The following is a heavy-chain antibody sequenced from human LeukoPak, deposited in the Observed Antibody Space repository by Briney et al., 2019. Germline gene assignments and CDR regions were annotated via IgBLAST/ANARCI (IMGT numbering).Heavy chain of an antibody. CDR3: ARAYYYDSSGYPLRPGGAAFDI. CDR1: GFTFSGSA. V-gene: IGHV3-73*01. Sequence: GGSLRLSCAASGFTFSGSAMHWVRQASGKGLEWVGRIRSKANSYATAYAASVKGRFTISRDDSKNTAYLQMNSLKTEDTAVYYCARAYYYDSSGYPLRPGGAAFDIWGQGTMVTVSS. CDR2: IRSKANSYAT. D-gene: IGHD3-22*01. J-gene: IGHJ3*02.